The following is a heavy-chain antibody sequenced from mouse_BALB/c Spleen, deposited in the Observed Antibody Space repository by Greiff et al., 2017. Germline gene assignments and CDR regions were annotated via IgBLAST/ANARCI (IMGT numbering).Heavy chain of an antibody. CDR1: GYSITSGYY. D-gene: IGHD2-1*01. CDR2: ISYDGSN. J-gene: IGHJ2*01. CDR3: ARDSNYGNYLDY. Sequence: EVQLVESGPGLVKPSQSLSLTCSVTGYSITSGYYWNWIRQFPGNKLEWMGYISYDGSNNYNPSLKNRISITRDTSKNQFFLKLNSVTTEDTATYYCARDSNYGNYLDYWGQGTTLTVSS. V-gene: IGHV3-6*02.